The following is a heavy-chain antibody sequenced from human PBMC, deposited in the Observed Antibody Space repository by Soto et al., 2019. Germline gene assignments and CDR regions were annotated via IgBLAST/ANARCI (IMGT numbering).Heavy chain of an antibody. D-gene: IGHD1-1*01. V-gene: IGHV1-2*02. CDR1: GYTFTGYY. CDR2: INPNSGST. CDR3: ARDTTPSL. J-gene: IGHJ4*02. Sequence: ASVKVSCKASGYTFTGYYLHWVRQAPGQGLEWVGWINPNSGSTYYNPSLKSRVTVSVDTSKNQFSLKLSSVTAADTAMYYCARDTTPSLWGQGTLVTVSS.